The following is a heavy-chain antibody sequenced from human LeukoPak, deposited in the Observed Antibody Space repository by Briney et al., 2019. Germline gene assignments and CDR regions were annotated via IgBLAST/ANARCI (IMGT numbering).Heavy chain of an antibody. Sequence: VASVKVSCKSSGYTFIDYYIHWVRQAPGQGLERMGWINPNSGATKYAQKFQGRVSMTRDTSINTAYMDLTNLRSDDTAIFYCARVKKLMPEFEFWGQGTLVTVSS. J-gene: IGHJ4*02. D-gene: IGHD2-2*01. V-gene: IGHV1-2*02. CDR2: INPNSGAT. CDR1: GYTFIDYY. CDR3: ARVKKLMPEFEF.